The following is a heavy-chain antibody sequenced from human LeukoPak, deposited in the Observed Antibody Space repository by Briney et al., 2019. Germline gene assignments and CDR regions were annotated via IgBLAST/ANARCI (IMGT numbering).Heavy chain of an antibody. CDR3: ARGFLGYCSGGSCYPYYYYGMDV. CDR1: GGTFSSYA. Sequence: SVNVSCKASGGTFSSYAISWVRQAPGQGLAWMGRIIPILGIANYAQKFQGRVTITADKSMSTAYMELSGLRSEDTAVYYCARGFLGYCSGGSCYPYYYYGMDVWGQGTTVTVSS. J-gene: IGHJ6*02. CDR2: IIPILGIA. D-gene: IGHD2-15*01. V-gene: IGHV1-69*04.